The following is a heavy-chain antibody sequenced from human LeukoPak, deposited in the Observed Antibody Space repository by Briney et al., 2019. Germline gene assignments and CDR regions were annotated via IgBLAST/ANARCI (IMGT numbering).Heavy chain of an antibody. D-gene: IGHD4-11*01. V-gene: IGHV2-5*01. CDR1: GFSLTTSGAG. J-gene: IGHJ4*02. CDR3: AHRTLDYRENYYFDY. CDR2: IYSSDDK. Sequence: SGPTLVNPTWTLTLTCTFSGFSLTTSGAGVGWIRQPTGKALEWLALIYSSDDKRYSPSLQSRLTITHDTSKNQVVLTMTNMDPVDTATYYCAHRTLDYRENYYFDYWGQGTLVTVSS.